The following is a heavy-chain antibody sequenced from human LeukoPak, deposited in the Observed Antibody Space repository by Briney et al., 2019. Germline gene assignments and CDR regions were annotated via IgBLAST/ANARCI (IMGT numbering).Heavy chain of an antibody. CDR3: ARQYCSGGSCYSGFDH. V-gene: IGHV4-39*01. D-gene: IGHD2-15*01. J-gene: IGHJ4*02. CDR1: GGSISSSSYY. CDR2: IYYSGST. Sequence: PSETLSLTCTVSGGSISSSSYYWGWIRQPPGKGLEWIGSIYYSGSTNYNPSLKSRVTISVDTSKNQFSLKLSSVTAADTAVYYCARQYCSGGSCYSGFDHWGQGTLVTVSS.